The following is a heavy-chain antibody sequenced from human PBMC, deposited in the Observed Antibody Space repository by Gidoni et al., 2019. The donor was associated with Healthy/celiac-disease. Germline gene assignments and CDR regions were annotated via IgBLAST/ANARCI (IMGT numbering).Heavy chain of an antibody. J-gene: IGHJ4*02. D-gene: IGHD4-17*01. V-gene: IGHV3-11*05. Sequence: QVQLVESGGGLVKPGGSLRLSCAASGFTFSDYYMCWIRQAPGKGLEWVSYISSSRSYTNYADSEKGRFTISRDNAKNSLYLQMNSLRAEDTDVYYCARADYGDYFYFDYWGQGTLVTVSS. CDR1: GFTFSDYY. CDR2: ISSSRSYT. CDR3: ARADYGDYFYFDY.